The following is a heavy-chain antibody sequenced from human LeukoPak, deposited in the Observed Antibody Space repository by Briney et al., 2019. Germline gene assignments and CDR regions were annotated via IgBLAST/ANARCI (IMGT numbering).Heavy chain of an antibody. Sequence: SETLSLTCAVYGGSFRGDYWNWIRQPPGKGLEWIGEINHSGSTNSTPSLKSRGTISVDRSKNQFSLKLSSVTAADTAVYYCARRPRYSSGWYYFDSWGQGTLVTVSS. D-gene: IGHD6-19*01. V-gene: IGHV4-34*01. CDR2: INHSGST. CDR1: GGSFRGDY. CDR3: ARRPRYSSGWYYFDS. J-gene: IGHJ4*02.